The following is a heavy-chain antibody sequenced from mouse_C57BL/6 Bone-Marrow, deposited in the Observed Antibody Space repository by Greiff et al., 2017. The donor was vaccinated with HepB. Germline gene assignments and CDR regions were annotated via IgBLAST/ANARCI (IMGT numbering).Heavy chain of an antibody. CDR2: IHPNSGST. Sequence: QVQLQQPGAELVKPGASVKLSCKASGYTFTSYWMHWVKQRPGQGLEWIGMIHPNSGSTNYNEKFKSKATLTVDKSSSTAYMQLSSLTSEDSAVYYCARSLLGTSYWYFDVWGTGTTVTVSS. CDR3: ARSLLGTSYWYFDV. CDR1: GYTFTSYW. D-gene: IGHD2-13*01. J-gene: IGHJ1*03. V-gene: IGHV1-64*01.